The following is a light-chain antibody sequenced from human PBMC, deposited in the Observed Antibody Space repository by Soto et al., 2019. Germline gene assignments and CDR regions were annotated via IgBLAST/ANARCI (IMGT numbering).Light chain of an antibody. V-gene: IGLV1-51*01. CDR1: SSNIGSNL. J-gene: IGLJ1*01. CDR2: DDN. Sequence: QSVLTQPPSASGTPGQRVTISCSGSSSNIGSNLVTWYQHLPGTAPRLLIYDDNKRPSGIPDRFSGSKSGTSATLGITGFQTGDEADYYCGSWDSSLSAYVFGTGTKVTVL. CDR3: GSWDSSLSAYV.